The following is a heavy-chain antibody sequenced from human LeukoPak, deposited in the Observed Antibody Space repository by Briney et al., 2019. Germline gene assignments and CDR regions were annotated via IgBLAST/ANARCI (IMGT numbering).Heavy chain of an antibody. D-gene: IGHD2-15*01. CDR1: GFTFSDYY. CDR3: ARHRSGGSQDDAFDI. V-gene: IGHV3-11*01. CDR2: TIMTGTTI. J-gene: IGHJ3*02. Sequence: GGSLRLSCAASGFTFSDYYMTWIRQAPGKGLEWVSYTIMTGTTIYYADSVKGRFTISRDNANNSLDLQMNSLRAEDTAVYYCARHRSGGSQDDAFDIWGQGTMVTVSS.